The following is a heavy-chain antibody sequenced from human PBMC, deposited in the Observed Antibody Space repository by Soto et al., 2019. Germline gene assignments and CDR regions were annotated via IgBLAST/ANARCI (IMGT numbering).Heavy chain of an antibody. Sequence: GGSLRLSCAASGFTFSSYAMSWVRQAPGKGLEWVSAISGSGGSTYYADSVKGRFTISRDNSKNTLYLQMNSLRAEDTAVYYCAKAFRVVPAATLDAFDIWGQGTMVTVSS. V-gene: IGHV3-23*01. CDR2: ISGSGGST. CDR1: GFTFSSYA. D-gene: IGHD2-2*01. CDR3: AKAFRVVPAATLDAFDI. J-gene: IGHJ3*02.